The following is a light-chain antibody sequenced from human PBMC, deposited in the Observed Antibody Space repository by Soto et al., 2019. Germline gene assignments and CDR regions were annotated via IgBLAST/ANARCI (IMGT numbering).Light chain of an antibody. CDR2: GNS. Sequence: QSVLTQPPSVSGAPGQRVTISCTGSSSNIGAGYDVHWYQQLPGTAPKLLIYGNSNRPSGVPDRFSGSKSGTSASLAITGVEAEEEADYYCQSSDSSLSVVFGGGTKVTVL. CDR3: QSSDSSLSVV. J-gene: IGLJ2*01. V-gene: IGLV1-40*01. CDR1: SSNIGAGYD.